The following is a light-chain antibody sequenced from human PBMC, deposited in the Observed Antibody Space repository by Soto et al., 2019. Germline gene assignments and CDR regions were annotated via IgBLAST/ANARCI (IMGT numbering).Light chain of an antibody. CDR1: RHVYINA. J-gene: IGKJ3*01. V-gene: IGKV3-20*01. CDR2: GAS. CDR3: QQYCASPFT. Sequence: VVLTQSPATLSLSPGDRATLSCRASRHVYINALGWYQQKPGRTPTLLIYGASTRDTDIPDRFSATGSGTDFSLTISGVEPEDSAVYYCQQYCASPFTFGPGTRLEI.